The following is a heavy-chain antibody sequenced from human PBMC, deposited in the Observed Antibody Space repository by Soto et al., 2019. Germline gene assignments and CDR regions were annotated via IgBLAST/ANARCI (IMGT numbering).Heavy chain of an antibody. CDR1: GYTFSDFD. D-gene: IGHD3-16*01. CDR2: MNAKSGDT. J-gene: IGHJ6*02. Sequence: DLEQSGAELKRPGASVKVSCKASGYTFSDFDINWLRQASGQGPEWMGWMNAKSGDTFFPQRVQGKFNMTWDTSLSTAYMEVGSLTSDDTAIYYCARGNPFNYAGFDVWGQGTTVAVSS. CDR3: ARGNPFNYAGFDV. V-gene: IGHV1-8*01.